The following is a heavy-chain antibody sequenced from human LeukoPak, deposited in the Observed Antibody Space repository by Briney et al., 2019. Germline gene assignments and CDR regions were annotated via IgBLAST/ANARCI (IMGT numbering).Heavy chain of an antibody. CDR2: INHSGST. Sequence: SETLSLTCAVYGGSFSGYYWSWIRQPPGKGLEWIGEINHSGSTNYNPSLESRVTISVDTSKNQFSLKLSSVTAADTAVYYCARDVVAAAAKRRYNWFDPWGQGTLVTVSS. CDR3: ARDVVAAAAKRRYNWFDP. J-gene: IGHJ5*02. D-gene: IGHD6-13*01. CDR1: GGSFSGYY. V-gene: IGHV4-34*01.